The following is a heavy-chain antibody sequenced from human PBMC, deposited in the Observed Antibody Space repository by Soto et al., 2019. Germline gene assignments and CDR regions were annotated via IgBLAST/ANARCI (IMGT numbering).Heavy chain of an antibody. Sequence: EVQLVESGGGLVQPGGSLRLSCAASGFTFSSYSMNWVRQAPGKGLEWVSYISSSISTIYYADSVKGRFTISRDNAKNTRCLQMNSLRDDDTVVYYWAGDLVALTWFDPWGRGTLVTVSS. V-gene: IGHV3-48*02. J-gene: IGHJ5*02. CDR3: AGDLVALTWFDP. CDR1: GFTFSSYS. D-gene: IGHD2-8*02. CDR2: ISSSISTI.